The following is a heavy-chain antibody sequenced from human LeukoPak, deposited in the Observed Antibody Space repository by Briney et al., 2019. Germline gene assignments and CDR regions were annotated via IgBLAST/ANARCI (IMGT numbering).Heavy chain of an antibody. CDR2: ISAYNGNT. J-gene: IGHJ4*02. V-gene: IGHV1-18*01. CDR1: GYTFTSYG. Sequence: ASVKVSCKASGYTFTSYGISWVRQAPGQGLEWMGGISAYNGNTNYAQKLQGRVTMTTDTSTSTAYMELRSLRSDDTAVYYCARRARSDYYDSSDYFDYWGQGTLVTVSS. CDR3: ARRARSDYYDSSDYFDY. D-gene: IGHD3-22*01.